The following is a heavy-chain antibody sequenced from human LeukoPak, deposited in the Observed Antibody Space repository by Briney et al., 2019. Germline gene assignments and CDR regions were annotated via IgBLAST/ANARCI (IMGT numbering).Heavy chain of an antibody. J-gene: IGHJ5*02. Sequence: SETLSLTCAVSGGSISSTNWWSWVRQPPGKGLEWIGSIYDSGSTYYNPSLKSRVTISVDTSKNQFSLKLNSVTAADTAVYYCARHYGPWGQRTLVTVSS. CDR2: IYDSGST. CDR1: GGSISSTNW. D-gene: IGHD3-10*01. CDR3: ARHYGP. V-gene: IGHV4-39*01.